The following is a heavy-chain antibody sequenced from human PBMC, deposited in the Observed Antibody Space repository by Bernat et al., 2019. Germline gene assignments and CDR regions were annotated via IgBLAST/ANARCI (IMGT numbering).Heavy chain of an antibody. Sequence: QLQLQESGPGLVKPSETLSLTCTVSGGSISSSSYYWGWIRQPPGKGLEWIGSIYYSGSTYYNPSLKSRVTISVDTSKNQFSLKLSSVTAADTAVYYCARLANWIRSSWYPDYWGQGTVVTVSS. CDR1: GGSISSSSYY. CDR3: ARLANWIRSSWYPDY. J-gene: IGHJ4*02. V-gene: IGHV4-39*01. D-gene: IGHD6-13*01. CDR2: IYYSGST.